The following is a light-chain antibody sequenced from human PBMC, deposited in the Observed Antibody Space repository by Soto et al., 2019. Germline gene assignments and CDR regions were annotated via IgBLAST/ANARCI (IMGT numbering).Light chain of an antibody. J-gene: IGKJ4*01. Sequence: VMSQWAATLSVSPGERATLSCRASQSVNIYLAWYQQKPGQAPRLLIFGASYRATGIPARFSGSGSGTEFNLTISSLQSEDFAVYFCQQYDDWLRLTFGGGTKVEI. CDR2: GAS. V-gene: IGKV3D-15*01. CDR3: QQYDDWLRLT. CDR1: QSVNIY.